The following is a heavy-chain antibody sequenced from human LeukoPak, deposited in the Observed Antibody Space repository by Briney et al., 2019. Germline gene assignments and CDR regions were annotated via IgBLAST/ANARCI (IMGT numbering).Heavy chain of an antibody. CDR1: GFTVSTYY. CDR3: ARVSSGHLFDY. Sequence: GGSLRLSCAASGFTVSTYYMSWVRQAPGKGLEGVSVIYSGENTYYADSVKGRFTISRDTSKNTLYLQMNSLRAEDTAVYFCARVSSGHLFDYWGQGSLVTVSS. CDR2: IYSGENT. D-gene: IGHD6-25*01. J-gene: IGHJ4*02. V-gene: IGHV3-53*01.